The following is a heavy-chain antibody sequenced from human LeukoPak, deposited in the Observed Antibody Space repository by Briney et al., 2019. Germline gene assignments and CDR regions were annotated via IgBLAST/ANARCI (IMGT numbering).Heavy chain of an antibody. CDR3: ARPYDSSAYYYL. J-gene: IGHJ5*02. Sequence: SETLSLTCTVSGDSISSGDYYWSWIRQPAGKGLEWIGRISSSGSTNYNPSLKSRVTISVDTSKNQLSLKLISVTAADTAVYYCARPYDSSAYYYLWGQGTLVTVSS. D-gene: IGHD3-22*01. CDR2: ISSSGST. CDR1: GDSISSGDYY. V-gene: IGHV4-61*02.